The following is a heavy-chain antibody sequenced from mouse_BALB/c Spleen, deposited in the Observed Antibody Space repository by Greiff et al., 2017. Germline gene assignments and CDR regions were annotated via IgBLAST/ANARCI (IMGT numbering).Heavy chain of an antibody. CDR2: ISSGSSTI. D-gene: IGHD1-1*01. J-gene: IGHJ4*01. V-gene: IGHV5-17*02. Sequence: EVKLVESGGGLVQPGGSRKLSCAASGFTFSSFGMHWVRQAPEKGLEWVAYISSGSSTIYYADTVKGRFTISRDNPKNTLFLQMTSLRSEDTAMYYCARSGYYGSGSYAMDYWGQGTSVTVSS. CDR1: GFTFSSFG. CDR3: ARSGYYGSGSYAMDY.